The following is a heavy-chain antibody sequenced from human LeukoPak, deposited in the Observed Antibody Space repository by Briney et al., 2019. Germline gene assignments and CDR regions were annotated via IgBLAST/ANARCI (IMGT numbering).Heavy chain of an antibody. J-gene: IGHJ6*03. D-gene: IGHD2-2*01. CDR2: IRHDGSNK. CDR1: GFTFSNFG. V-gene: IGHV3-30*02. CDR3: AKGYCSSTSCSWGEYYYYYYYMDV. Sequence: GGSLRLSCTASGFTFSNFGMHWVRQAPGKGLEWVAFIRHDGSNKQYADSVKGRFTISRDNSKNTLHLQMNSLRAEDTAVYYCAKGYCSSTSCSWGEYYYYYYYMDVWGKGTTVTISS.